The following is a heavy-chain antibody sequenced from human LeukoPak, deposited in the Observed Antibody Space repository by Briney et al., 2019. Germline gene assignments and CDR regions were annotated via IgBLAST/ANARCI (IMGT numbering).Heavy chain of an antibody. CDR1: GFTVSSNY. V-gene: IGHV3-53*01. CDR2: IYSGGST. Sequence: GGSLRPSCAASGFTVSSNYMSWVRQAPGKGLEWVSVIYSGGSTYYADSVKGRFTISRDNSKNTLYLQMNSLRAEDTAVYYCARGPGSGRYWEDYSDYWGQGTLVTVSS. D-gene: IGHD3-10*01. J-gene: IGHJ4*02. CDR3: ARGPGSGRYWEDYSDY.